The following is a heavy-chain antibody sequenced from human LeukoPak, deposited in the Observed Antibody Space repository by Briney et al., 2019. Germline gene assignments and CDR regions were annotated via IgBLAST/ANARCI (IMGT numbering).Heavy chain of an antibody. CDR3: ARVGGKYFQH. Sequence: PSETLSLTCTVSGGSISSYYWSWIRQPPGKGLERIGYIYYSGSTNYNPSLKSRVTISVDTSKNQFSLKLSSVTAADTAVYYCARVGGKYFQHWGQGTLVTVSS. V-gene: IGHV4-59*01. CDR1: GGSISSYY. J-gene: IGHJ1*01. CDR2: IYYSGST.